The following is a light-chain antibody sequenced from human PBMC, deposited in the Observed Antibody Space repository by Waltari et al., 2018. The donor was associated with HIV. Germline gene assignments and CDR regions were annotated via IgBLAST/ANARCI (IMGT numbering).Light chain of an antibody. CDR1: SSDVGTYNL. V-gene: IGLV2-23*02. CDR3: CSYAGSITVL. J-gene: IGLJ2*01. Sequence: QSALTQPASVSGSPGQSITISCTGTSSDVGTYNLLSWYQQHPGKAPKLMIYEVTKRPSGVSNRFSGSKSGNTASLTISGLQAEDEAYYYCCSYAGSITVLFGGGTKVTVL. CDR2: EVT.